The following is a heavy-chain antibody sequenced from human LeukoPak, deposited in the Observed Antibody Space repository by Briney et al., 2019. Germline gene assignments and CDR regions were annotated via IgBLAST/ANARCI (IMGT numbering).Heavy chain of an antibody. J-gene: IGHJ4*02. CDR3: ARRVNGQLIVYFDY. D-gene: IGHD3-16*02. Sequence: GESLKISCKGSGYTFTTYWIGWVRQMPGKGLEWMGIIYPGDSDTRYSPSFQGQVTISADKSTSTAYLQWSSLKASDTAMYYCARRVNGQLIVYFDYWGQGTLVTVSS. CDR2: IYPGDSDT. V-gene: IGHV5-51*01. CDR1: GYTFTTYW.